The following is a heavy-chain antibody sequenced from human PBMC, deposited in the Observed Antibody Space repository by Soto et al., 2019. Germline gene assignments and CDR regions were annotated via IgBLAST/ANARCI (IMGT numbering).Heavy chain of an antibody. V-gene: IGHV3-53*01. J-gene: IGHJ6*02. CDR3: VRPRPSGENYGMDV. CDR2: LYTEGTT. Sequence: EMQLVESGGGLIQPGGSLRLSCVASGLTVSHNYMAWVRQAPEMGLEWVSILYTEGTTYYADSVKGRFTISRDSSKNTLFLQMDSLRAEDTAVYYCVRPRPSGENYGMDVWGQGTTVTVSS. CDR1: GLTVSHNY. D-gene: IGHD3-16*01.